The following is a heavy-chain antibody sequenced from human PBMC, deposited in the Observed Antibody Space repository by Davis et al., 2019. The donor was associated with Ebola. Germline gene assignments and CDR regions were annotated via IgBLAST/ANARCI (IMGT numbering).Heavy chain of an antibody. CDR3: ARRNKPKYYYGMEV. V-gene: IGHV5-51*01. J-gene: IGHJ6*02. CDR2: LYPVDSDT. CDR1: GYSFTRYW. D-gene: IGHD2/OR15-2a*01. Sequence: GESLKISCKGYGYSFTRYWNGWVRQLPGKGLEWMGILYPVDSDTRYSPSFQGQVTISADKSISTAYLQWSSLKASDTAMDYGARRNKPKYYYGMEVWGQGTTVTVSS.